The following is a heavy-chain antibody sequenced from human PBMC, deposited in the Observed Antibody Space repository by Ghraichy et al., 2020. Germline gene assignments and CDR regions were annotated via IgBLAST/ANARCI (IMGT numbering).Heavy chain of an antibody. CDR1: GGSFSGYY. Sequence: SETLSLTCAVYGGSFSGYYWRCIRQPPGQGLEWIGEINHSGSTNYNPSLQRRVTISVHTSKHQFSLKLRSVTAADTAVYYCERGREPRITIFGVVIRKPHYFDYWGQGNMVT. CDR3: ERGREPRITIFGVVIRKPHYFDY. J-gene: IGHJ4*02. V-gene: IGHV4-34*01. CDR2: INHSGST. D-gene: IGHD3-3*01.